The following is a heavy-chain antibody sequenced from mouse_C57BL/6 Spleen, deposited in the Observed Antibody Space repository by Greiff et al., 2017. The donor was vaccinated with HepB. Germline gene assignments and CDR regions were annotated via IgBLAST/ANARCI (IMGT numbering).Heavy chain of an antibody. CDR2: ISSGSSTI. J-gene: IGHJ3*01. Sequence: EVQLVESGGGLVKPGGSLKLSCAASGFTFSDYGMHWVRQAPEKGLEWVAYISSGSSTIYYADTVKGRFTISRDNAKNTLFLQMTSLRSEDTAMYYCARPYEYDWAWFAYWGQGTLVTVSA. V-gene: IGHV5-17*01. CDR3: ARPYEYDWAWFAY. CDR1: GFTFSDYG. D-gene: IGHD2-4*01.